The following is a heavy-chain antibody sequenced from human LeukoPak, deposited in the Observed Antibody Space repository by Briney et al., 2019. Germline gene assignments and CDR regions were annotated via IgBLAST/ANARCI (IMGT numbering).Heavy chain of an antibody. CDR2: INPNSCGT. J-gene: IGHJ3*02. Sequence: ASVKVSCKASGYTFTGCYMHWVRQAPGQGLEWMGWINPNSCGTNYAQKFQGRVTMTRDTSISTAYMELSRLRSDDTAVYYCASPGRGYSYGLDAFDIWGQGTMVTVSS. CDR3: ASPGRGYSYGLDAFDI. CDR1: GYTFTGCY. D-gene: IGHD5-18*01. V-gene: IGHV1-2*02.